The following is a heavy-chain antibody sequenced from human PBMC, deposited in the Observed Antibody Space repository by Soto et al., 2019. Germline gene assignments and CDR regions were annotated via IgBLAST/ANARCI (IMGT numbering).Heavy chain of an antibody. CDR3: AKGVSSSAWSASDS. CDR2: ISDSDNAT. Sequence: EVQLLESGGGLVQPGGSLRISCAASGFTFTNYAMTWVRQAPGKGLEWVSVISDSDNATYYADSVKGRFTVSRDNSKNTLYLQFNSLRAEDTVVYYCAKGVSSSAWSASDSWGQGTLVTVSS. J-gene: IGHJ4*02. CDR1: GFTFTNYA. V-gene: IGHV3-23*01. D-gene: IGHD6-19*01.